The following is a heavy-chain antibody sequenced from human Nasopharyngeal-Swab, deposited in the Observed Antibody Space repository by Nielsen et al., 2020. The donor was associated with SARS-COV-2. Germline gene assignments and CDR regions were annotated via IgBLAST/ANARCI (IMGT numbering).Heavy chain of an antibody. V-gene: IGHV3-21*01. J-gene: IGHJ3*02. CDR2: ISSSSSYI. CDR1: GFTFSSYS. Sequence: LSLTCAASGFTFSSYSMNWVRQAPGKGLEWVSSISSSSSYIYYADSVKGRFTISRDNAKNSLYLQMNSLRAEDTAVYYCARDWQLERDPDAFDIWGQGTMVTVSS. CDR3: ARDWQLERDPDAFDI. D-gene: IGHD1-1*01.